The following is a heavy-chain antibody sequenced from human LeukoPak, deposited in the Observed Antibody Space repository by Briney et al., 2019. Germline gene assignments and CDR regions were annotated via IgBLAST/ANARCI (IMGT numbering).Heavy chain of an antibody. CDR1: GFTFSSYW. D-gene: IGHD6-19*01. CDR3: ARDYRIAVAISGFDP. V-gene: IGHV3-74*01. CDR2: INSDGSST. Sequence: GESLKISCAASGFTFSSYWMHWVRQAPGKGLVWVSRINSDGSSTSYADSVKGRFTISRDNAKNTLYLQMNSLRAEDTAVYYCARDYRIAVAISGFDPWGQGTLVTVSS. J-gene: IGHJ5*02.